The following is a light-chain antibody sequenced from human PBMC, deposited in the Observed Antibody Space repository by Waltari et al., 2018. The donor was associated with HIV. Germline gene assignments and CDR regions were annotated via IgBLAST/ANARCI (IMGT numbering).Light chain of an antibody. CDR3: AAWDDSLNGQVV. CDR2: GDD. CDR1: GSNIGTNT. V-gene: IGLV1-44*01. J-gene: IGLJ2*01. Sequence: HSVLTQPASVSATPGQRVTISCSGSGSNIGTNTVSWYQIFPGTAPKLFIFGDDQRPPGVPDRFSGSKSGTSASLTISGLQSEDEATYFCAAWDDSLNGQVVFGGGTLLTVL.